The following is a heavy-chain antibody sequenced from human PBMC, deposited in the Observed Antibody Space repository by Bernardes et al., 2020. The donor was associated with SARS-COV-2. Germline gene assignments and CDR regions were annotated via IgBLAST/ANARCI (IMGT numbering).Heavy chain of an antibody. CDR2: IYHGGST. CDR3: ARGGDYGSGTSNWFDA. D-gene: IGHD3-10*01. V-gene: IGHV4-30-2*01. CDR1: GASISSGGYS. Sequence: SETLSLTCAVSGASISSGGYSWSWIRQPPGKGLEWIGFIYHGGSTHYSPSLKSRVTIPVDRSKNQFSLTLNPVTAADTAVYYCARGGDYGSGTSNWFDAWGPGSLVTVSS. J-gene: IGHJ5*02.